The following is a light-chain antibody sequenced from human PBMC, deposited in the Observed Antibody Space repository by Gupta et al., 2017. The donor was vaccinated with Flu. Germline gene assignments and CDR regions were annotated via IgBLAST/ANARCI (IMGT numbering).Light chain of an antibody. Sequence: QSVLTQPPSVSGAPGQTVTISCTGSSSNIGAGYDVHWYQQLPGPAPKLLIYGNSNRPSGVPDRFSGSKSGTSASLAITGLQAEDEADYYCQSYDSSLSGSSVVFGGGTKLTVL. CDR3: QSYDSSLSGSSVV. V-gene: IGLV1-40*01. J-gene: IGLJ2*01. CDR1: SSNIGAGYD. CDR2: GNS.